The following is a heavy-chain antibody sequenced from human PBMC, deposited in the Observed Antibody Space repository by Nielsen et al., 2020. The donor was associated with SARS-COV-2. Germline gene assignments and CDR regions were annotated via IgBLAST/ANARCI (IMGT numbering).Heavy chain of an antibody. CDR1: GFTFSSYG. V-gene: IGHV3-30*18. J-gene: IGHJ3*02. D-gene: IGHD1-26*01. Sequence: GESLKISCAASGFTFSSYGMHWVRQAPGKGLEWVAVISYDGSNKYYADPVKGRFTISRDNSKNTLYLQMNSLRAEDTAVYYCANGGSGSYYGAFDIWGQGTMVTVSS. CDR2: ISYDGSNK. CDR3: ANGGSGSYYGAFDI.